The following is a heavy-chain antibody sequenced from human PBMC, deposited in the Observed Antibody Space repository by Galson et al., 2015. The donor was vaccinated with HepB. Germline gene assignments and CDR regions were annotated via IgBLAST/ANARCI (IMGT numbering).Heavy chain of an antibody. D-gene: IGHD3-22*01. V-gene: IGHV4-39*07. CDR1: GASISSSSYY. J-gene: IGHJ4*02. Sequence: LTCAVSGASISSSSYYWGWIRQPPGKGLEWIGSIYYTGSTYYNPSLNSRVAISVDTSKNTLYLQMNSVRADDTAVFYCAKGADYYDSSGYYYRRYYFDYWGQGTLVTVSS. CDR3: AKGADYYDSSGYYYRRYYFDY. CDR2: IYYTGST.